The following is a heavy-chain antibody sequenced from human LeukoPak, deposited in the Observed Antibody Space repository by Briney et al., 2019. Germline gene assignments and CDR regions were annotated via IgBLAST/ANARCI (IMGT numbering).Heavy chain of an antibody. J-gene: IGHJ4*02. Sequence: SVKVSCKASGGTFISYTISWVRQAPGQGLEWMGRIIPILGIANCAQKFQGRVTITADKSTSTAYMELSSLRSEDTAVYYCARDSYYDSSGLFDYWGQGTLVTVSS. D-gene: IGHD3-22*01. CDR2: IIPILGIA. V-gene: IGHV1-69*04. CDR1: GGTFISYT. CDR3: ARDSYYDSSGLFDY.